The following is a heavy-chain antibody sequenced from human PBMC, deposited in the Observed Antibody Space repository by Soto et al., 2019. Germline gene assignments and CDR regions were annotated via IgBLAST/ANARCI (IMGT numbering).Heavy chain of an antibody. Sequence: GGSLRLSCAASGFTVSSNYMSWVRQAPGKGLEWVSLIYSGGSTYYADSVKGRFTISRDNSKNTLYLQMNSLRAEDTAVYYCAKDIDAEHYDFWSGDSYYYYYGMDVWVQGTTGTVAS. D-gene: IGHD3-3*01. CDR1: GFTVSSNY. V-gene: IGHV3-53*01. CDR3: AKDIDAEHYDFWSGDSYYYYYGMDV. CDR2: IYSGGST. J-gene: IGHJ6*02.